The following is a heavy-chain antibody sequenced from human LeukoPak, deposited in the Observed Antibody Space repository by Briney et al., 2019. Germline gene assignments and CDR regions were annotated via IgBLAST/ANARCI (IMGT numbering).Heavy chain of an antibody. CDR1: GGSISRYY. CDR3: ARDAGYEGSGSDLLC. Sequence: SETLSLTCTVSGGSISRYYWSWIRQPAGKGLEWIGRIYTSGSTNYNPSLKSRVTMSVDTSKNQFSLKLSSVTAADTAVYYCARDAGYEGSGSDLLCWGQGTLVTVSS. CDR2: IYTSGST. V-gene: IGHV4-4*07. D-gene: IGHD3-10*01. J-gene: IGHJ4*02.